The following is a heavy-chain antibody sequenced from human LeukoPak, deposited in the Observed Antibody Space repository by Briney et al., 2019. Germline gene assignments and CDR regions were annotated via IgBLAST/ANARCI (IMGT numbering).Heavy chain of an antibody. D-gene: IGHD3-10*01. J-gene: IGHJ4*02. CDR3: ARDYGSGSFDY. CDR1: GVSISSYY. V-gene: IGHV4-59*01. CDR2: SYHSGNT. Sequence: SETLSLTCTVSGVSISSYYWSWIRQPPGKGLEWIGYSYHSGNTNYNPSLKSRVTISVDTTKNQLSLKLSSVTAADTAVYYCARDYGSGSFDYWGQGTLVTVSS.